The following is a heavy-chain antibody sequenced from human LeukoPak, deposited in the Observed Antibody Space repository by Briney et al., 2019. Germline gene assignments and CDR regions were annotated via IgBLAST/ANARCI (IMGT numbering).Heavy chain of an antibody. D-gene: IGHD1-26*01. CDR3: AKGGYSGSYYGY. CDR1: GFTFSSYA. Sequence: GGSLRLSCAASGFTFSSYAMSWVRQAPGKGLEWVSAISGSGGSTYYADSVKGRFTISRDNSKNTLYLQMDSLRAEDTAVYYCAKGGYSGSYYGYWGQGTLVTVSS. CDR2: ISGSGGST. J-gene: IGHJ4*02. V-gene: IGHV3-23*01.